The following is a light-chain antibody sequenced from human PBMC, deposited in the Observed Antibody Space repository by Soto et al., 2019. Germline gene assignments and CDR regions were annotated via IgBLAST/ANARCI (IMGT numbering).Light chain of an antibody. CDR3: CSYAGSATWV. J-gene: IGLJ3*02. Sequence: QSALTQPASVSGSPGQSITISCTGTNSDAGNYNLVSWYQQHPGKAPKLMMYEVTKRPSGVSNRFSGSKSGNTASLTISGLQAEDEADYYCCSYAGSATWVFGGGTKLTVL. CDR1: NSDAGNYNL. CDR2: EVT. V-gene: IGLV2-23*02.